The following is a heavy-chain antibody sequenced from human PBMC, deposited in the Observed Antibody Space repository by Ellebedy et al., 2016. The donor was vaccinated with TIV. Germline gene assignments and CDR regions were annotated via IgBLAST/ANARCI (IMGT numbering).Heavy chain of an antibody. Sequence: GESLKISCAASGFIFSSYGMHWVRQAPGKGLEWVAVIWYDGSTKYYANSVKGRFTISRDSSKNTLYLQMNNLRVEDTAVYYCAARGDWGQGTLVTVSS. V-gene: IGHV3-33*01. CDR1: GFIFSSYG. D-gene: IGHD3-10*01. CDR2: IWYDGSTK. J-gene: IGHJ4*02. CDR3: AARGD.